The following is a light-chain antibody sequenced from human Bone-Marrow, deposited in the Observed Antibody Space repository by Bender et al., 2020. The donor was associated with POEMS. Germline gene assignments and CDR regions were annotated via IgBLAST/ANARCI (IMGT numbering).Light chain of an antibody. CDR1: SSDVGGYNL. CDR3: CSYGGSSTYV. Sequence: QSALTQPASVSGSPGQSITISCTGTSSDVGGYNLVSWYQQHPGKAPKLLLYDVTKRPSGVSNRFSGSKSGDTASLTISGLQAEDEADYYCCSYGGSSTYVFGSATKFTVL. V-gene: IGLV2-23*02. J-gene: IGLJ1*01. CDR2: DVT.